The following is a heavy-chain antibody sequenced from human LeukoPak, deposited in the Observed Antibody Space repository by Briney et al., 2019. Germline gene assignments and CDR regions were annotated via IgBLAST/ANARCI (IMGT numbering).Heavy chain of an antibody. CDR1: GFTFSSYW. CDR2: IKQDGSEK. J-gene: IGHJ4*02. D-gene: IGHD5-18*01. CDR3: ARSLWPEDY. V-gene: IGHV3-7*01. Sequence: GGSLRLSCAASGFTFSSYWMSWVRQAPGKGLEWVANIKQDGSEKNYVDSVKGRFTISRDNAKTSLYLQMNSLRVEDTAVYYCARSLWPEDYWGQETLVTVSS.